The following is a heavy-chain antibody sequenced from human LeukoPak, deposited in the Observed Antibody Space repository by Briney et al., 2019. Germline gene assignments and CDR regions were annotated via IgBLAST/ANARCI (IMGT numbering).Heavy chain of an antibody. CDR2: ISSNGGST. V-gene: IGHV3-64*01. CDR3: ASYDFWSGYYGNYFDY. Sequence: AGGSLRLSCAASGFTFSSYAMYWVRQAPGKGLEYVSAISSNGGSTYYANSVKGRFTISRDNSKNTLYLQMNSLRAEDTAVYYCASYDFWSGYYGNYFDYWGPRTLVTVSS. CDR1: GFTFSSYA. J-gene: IGHJ4*02. D-gene: IGHD3-3*01.